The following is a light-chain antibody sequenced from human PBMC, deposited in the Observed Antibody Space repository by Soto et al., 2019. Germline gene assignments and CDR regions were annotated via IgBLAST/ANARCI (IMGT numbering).Light chain of an antibody. J-gene: IGKJ5*01. CDR2: GAS. Sequence: EIVLTQSPGTLSLSPGGRATLSCRASQSVSSSYLAWYQQKPGQPPRLLIYGASNRATGIPDRFSGSGSGTDFTLIINRLEPEDVAIYYCQQYGGSPRITFGQGTRLEIK. CDR1: QSVSSSY. CDR3: QQYGGSPRIT. V-gene: IGKV3-20*01.